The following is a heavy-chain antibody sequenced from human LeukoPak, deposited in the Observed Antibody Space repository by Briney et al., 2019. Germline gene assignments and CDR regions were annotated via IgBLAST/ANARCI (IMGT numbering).Heavy chain of an antibody. D-gene: IGHD4-17*01. V-gene: IGHV3-23*01. Sequence: GGSLRLSCAASGFTFSSYAMSWVRQAPGKGLEWVSAISGSGGSTYYADSVKGRFTISRDNSKNTLYLQMNSLRAEDTAVYYCAKTAGTGLYYGALGNFQHWGQGTLVTVSS. CDR2: ISGSGGST. J-gene: IGHJ1*01. CDR3: AKTAGTGLYYGALGNFQH. CDR1: GFTFSSYA.